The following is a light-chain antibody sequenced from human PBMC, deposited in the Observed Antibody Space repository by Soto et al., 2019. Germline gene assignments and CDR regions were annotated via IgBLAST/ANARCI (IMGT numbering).Light chain of an antibody. CDR3: QQYGSSPPVT. CDR1: QSVSSSY. V-gene: IGKV3-20*01. CDR2: GAS. J-gene: IGKJ5*01. Sequence: EIVLTQSPGTLSLSPGKRATLSCRASQSVSSSYLAWYQQKPGQAPRLLIDGASGRATGIPDRFSGSGSGTDFTLTISRLEPEDFAVYYCQQYGSSPPVTFGQGTRLEIK.